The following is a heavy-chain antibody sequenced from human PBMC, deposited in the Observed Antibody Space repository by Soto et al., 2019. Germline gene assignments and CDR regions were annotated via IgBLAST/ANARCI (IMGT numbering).Heavy chain of an antibody. D-gene: IGHD3-10*01. Sequence: GGSLRLSCTASGFTFSSYAMSWVRQAPGKGLEWVSAISGSGGSTHYADSVKGRFTISRDNSKNTVYLQMNSLRAEDTAVYYCAKEERAYASGSYYNWGQGTLVTVSS. CDR1: GFTFSSYA. V-gene: IGHV3-23*01. J-gene: IGHJ4*02. CDR2: ISGSGGST. CDR3: AKEERAYASGSYYN.